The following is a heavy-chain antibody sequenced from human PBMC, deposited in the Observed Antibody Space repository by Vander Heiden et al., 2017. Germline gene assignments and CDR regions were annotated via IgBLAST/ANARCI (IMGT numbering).Heavy chain of an antibody. CDR2: ISAHNGET. CDR1: GYTFSNSG. V-gene: IGHV1-18*01. Sequence: QVLLVQSATEVKKPGASVKVSCKASGYTFSNSGISWVRRAPGQGLQWMGWISAHNGETIYAQKFQGRVTMTTDTSSNTAYMDMESLRSEDTAIYYCARAPMTTRVTPARAFDIWGQGTVVIVSS. J-gene: IGHJ3*02. D-gene: IGHD4-17*01. CDR3: ARAPMTTRVTPARAFDI.